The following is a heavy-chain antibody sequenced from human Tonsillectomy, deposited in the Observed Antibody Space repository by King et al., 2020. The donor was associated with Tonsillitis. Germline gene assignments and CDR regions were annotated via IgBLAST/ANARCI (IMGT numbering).Heavy chain of an antibody. CDR1: GGSVSSYY. V-gene: IGHV4-4*07. Sequence: VQLQESGPGLVKPSETLSLTCTVSGGSVSSYYWSWIRQPAGKGLEWIGRIYTSGSTNYNPSLKSRVTMSVDTSKNQFSLKLSSVTAADTAVYYCARDVFIGFGELSWFDYWGQGTLVTVSS. CDR3: ARDVFIGFGELSWFDY. J-gene: IGHJ4*02. CDR2: IYTSGST. D-gene: IGHD3-10*01.